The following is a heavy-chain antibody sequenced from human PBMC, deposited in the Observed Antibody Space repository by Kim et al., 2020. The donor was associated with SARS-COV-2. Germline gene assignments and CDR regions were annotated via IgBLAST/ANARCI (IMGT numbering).Heavy chain of an antibody. CDR1: GFTFSSYE. V-gene: IGHV3-48*03. CDR2: ISSSGSTI. CDR3: ARGGRITSVAWFDP. Sequence: GGSLRLSCAASGFTFSSYEMNWVRQAPGKGLEWVSYISSSGSTIYYADSVKGRFTISRDNAKNSLYLQMNSLRAEDTAVYYCARGGRITSVAWFDPWGQGTLVTVSS. D-gene: IGHD3-10*01. J-gene: IGHJ5*02.